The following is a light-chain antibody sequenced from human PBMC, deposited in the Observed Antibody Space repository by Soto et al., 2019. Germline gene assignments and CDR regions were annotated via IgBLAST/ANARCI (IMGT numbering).Light chain of an antibody. CDR3: QKRSNWPPWT. Sequence: EIVLTQSPATLSLSPGERATLSCRASQSVSSYLAWYQQQPGQAPWLLIYDASNRATGIPARFSGSESGTDFTLTISSLEPEDFAVYYCQKRSNWPPWTFGQGNKVEIK. CDR2: DAS. CDR1: QSVSSY. J-gene: IGKJ1*01. V-gene: IGKV3-11*01.